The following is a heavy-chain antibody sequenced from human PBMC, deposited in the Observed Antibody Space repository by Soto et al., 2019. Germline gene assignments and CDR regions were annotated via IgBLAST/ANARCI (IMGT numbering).Heavy chain of an antibody. D-gene: IGHD6-13*01. CDR3: ARDEYGGYSSLLGGPFDP. CDR2: IIPIFGTA. V-gene: IGHV1-69*01. CDR1: GGTFSSYA. J-gene: IGHJ5*02. Sequence: QVQLVQSGAEVKKPGSSVKVSCKASGGTFSSYAISWVRQAPGQGLEWMGGIIPIFGTANYAQKFQGRVTITADESTSTAYMELSSLRSEDTAVYYCARDEYGGYSSLLGGPFDPWGQGTLVTVSS.